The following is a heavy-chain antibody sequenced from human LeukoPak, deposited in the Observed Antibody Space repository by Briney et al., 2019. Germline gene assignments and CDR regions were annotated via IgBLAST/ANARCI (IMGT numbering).Heavy chain of an antibody. D-gene: IGHD3-16*02. J-gene: IGHJ3*02. CDR3: ARSSVISAFDI. CDR2: ISSSSSYL. V-gene: IGHV3-21*01. Sequence: PGGSLRLSCAASGFTFSSYSMNWVRQAPGKGLEWVSSISSSSSYLYYADSVKGRFTISRDNAKNSLYLQMNSLRAEDTAVYYCARSSVISAFDIWGQGTMVTVSS. CDR1: GFTFSSYS.